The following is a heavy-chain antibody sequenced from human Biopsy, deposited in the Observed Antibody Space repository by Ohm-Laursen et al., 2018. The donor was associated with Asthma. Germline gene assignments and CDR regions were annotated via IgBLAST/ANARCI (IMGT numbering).Heavy chain of an antibody. CDR1: GFAVSRDH. CDR2: ISYDGSSI. Sequence: SLRLSCAASGFAVSRDHMFWVRQAPGKGLEWVAVISYDGSSIYYADSVKGRFTISRDNSKNTLSLQMNGLTAEGTAVYYCAREGVAGTHIEDWGQGTLVTVSS. V-gene: IGHV3-30-3*01. CDR3: AREGVAGTHIED. D-gene: IGHD6-19*01. J-gene: IGHJ4*02.